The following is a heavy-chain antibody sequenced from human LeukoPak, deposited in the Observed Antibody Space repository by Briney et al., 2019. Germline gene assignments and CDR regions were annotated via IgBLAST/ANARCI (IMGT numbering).Heavy chain of an antibody. Sequence: ASVKVSCKASGYTFTGYYMHWVRQAPGQGLQWMGWLNPNSADTNYAQKFQGRVTMTRDTSISTGYMELSRLRFDDTAVYYCAINKAAKSLDYWGQGTLVTVSS. CDR1: GYTFTGYY. D-gene: IGHD6-25*01. CDR2: LNPNSADT. CDR3: AINKAAKSLDY. J-gene: IGHJ4*02. V-gene: IGHV1-2*02.